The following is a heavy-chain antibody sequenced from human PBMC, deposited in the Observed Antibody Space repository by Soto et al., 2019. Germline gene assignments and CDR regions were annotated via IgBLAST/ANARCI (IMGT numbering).Heavy chain of an antibody. Sequence: QVQLVESGGGLVKPGGSLRLSCAASGFIFSDYYMSWVRQAPGKGLEWVSYISPSGSSIYYADSVKGRFTTSRDNAENSLFLQMNSLRAEDTAIYYCAGRYNYDSSGLDPWGQGTLVTVSS. CDR1: GFIFSDYY. J-gene: IGHJ5*02. V-gene: IGHV3-11*01. D-gene: IGHD3-22*01. CDR3: AGRYNYDSSGLDP. CDR2: ISPSGSSI.